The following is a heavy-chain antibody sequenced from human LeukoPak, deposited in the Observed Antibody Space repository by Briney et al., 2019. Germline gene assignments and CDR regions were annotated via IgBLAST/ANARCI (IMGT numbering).Heavy chain of an antibody. V-gene: IGHV4-59*01. D-gene: IGHD3-3*01. Sequence: KSSETLSLTGTVSGGSISSYYWSWIRKPPGKGLEWIGYIYYSGSTNYNPSLKSRVTISVDTSKNQFSLKLSSVTAADTAVYYCARVGYYDFWSGGPMDVWGQGTTVTVSS. CDR3: ARVGYYDFWSGGPMDV. CDR1: GGSISSYY. CDR2: IYYSGST. J-gene: IGHJ6*02.